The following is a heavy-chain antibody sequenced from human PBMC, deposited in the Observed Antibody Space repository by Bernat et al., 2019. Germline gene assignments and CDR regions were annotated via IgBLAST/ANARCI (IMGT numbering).Heavy chain of an antibody. J-gene: IGHJ4*02. CDR1: GFTFSSYS. Sequence: QVQLVESGGGVVQPGRSLRLSCAASGFTFSSYSIHWVRQAPGKGLEWVAVILYDGSNKYFADSVKGRFTISRDNSKNTLYLQMNILRAEDTAVYYCARDRRGGSSWFPNSAFDSWRPGTLVTVSS. V-gene: IGHV3-30-3*01. D-gene: IGHD6-13*01. CDR3: ARDRRGGSSWFPNSAFDS. CDR2: ILYDGSNK.